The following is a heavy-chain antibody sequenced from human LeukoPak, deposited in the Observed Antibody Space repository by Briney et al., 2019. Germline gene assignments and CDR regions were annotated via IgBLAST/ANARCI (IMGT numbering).Heavy chain of an antibody. D-gene: IGHD3-16*02. CDR2: IHYSGST. V-gene: IGHV4-31*03. J-gene: IGHJ4*02. CDR3: ARADLVLGELSYSPFDY. Sequence: SETLSLTCSVSGGSISSGDYYWSWIRQHPGKGLEWIGYIHYSGSTYYNPSLKSRLTISVDRSKKQFSLKLSSVTAADTAVYYCARADLVLGELSYSPFDYWGQGTLVTVSS. CDR1: GGSISSGDYY.